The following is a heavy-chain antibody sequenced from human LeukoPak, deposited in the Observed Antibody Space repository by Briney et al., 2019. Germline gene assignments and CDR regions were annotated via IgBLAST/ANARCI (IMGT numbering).Heavy chain of an antibody. Sequence: ASVKVSCKASGYTFITYSMSWVRQAPGQGLEWMGWISPYNGNTNYAQKFQGRVTMMTDKSTSTAYMELRTLRSDDTAVYFCARDPRSGVLDYWGQGPLVTVPS. D-gene: IGHD2-15*01. CDR3: ARDPRSGVLDY. J-gene: IGHJ4*02. V-gene: IGHV1-18*01. CDR1: GYTFITYS. CDR2: ISPYNGNT.